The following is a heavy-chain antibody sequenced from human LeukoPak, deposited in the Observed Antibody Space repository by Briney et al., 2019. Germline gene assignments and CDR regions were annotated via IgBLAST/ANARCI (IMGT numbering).Heavy chain of an antibody. Sequence: SETLSLTCTVSGGSISSGGYYWSWIRQPPGKGLEWIGEINHSGSTNYNPSLKSRVTISVDTSKNQFSLKLSSVTAADTAVYYCARRAFLEWFPHDYYYYGMDVWGQGTTVTVSS. J-gene: IGHJ6*02. CDR3: ARRAFLEWFPHDYYYYGMDV. CDR1: GGSISSGGYY. V-gene: IGHV4-39*07. D-gene: IGHD3-3*02. CDR2: INHSGST.